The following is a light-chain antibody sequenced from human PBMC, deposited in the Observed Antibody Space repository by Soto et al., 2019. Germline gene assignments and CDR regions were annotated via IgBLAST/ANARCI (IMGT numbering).Light chain of an antibody. CDR1: QSVSSN. J-gene: IGKJ1*01. CDR3: QQYNNWPRT. V-gene: IGKV3-15*01. CDR2: GAS. Sequence: EIVMTQSPATLSVSPGERATLSCRASQSVSSNLAWYQPKPGQAPMLLIYGASTRATGIPARFSGSGSGTELTLTISSIQSEDFAVYSCQQYNNWPRTFGQGTKVEI.